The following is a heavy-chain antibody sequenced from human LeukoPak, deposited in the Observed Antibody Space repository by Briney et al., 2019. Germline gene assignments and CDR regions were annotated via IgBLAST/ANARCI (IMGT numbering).Heavy chain of an antibody. CDR1: GTSISSGAYS. D-gene: IGHD3-3*01. CDR3: ARTITIFGAFGYFDY. Sequence: SQTLSLTCTVSGTSISSGAYSWSWGRQHPGKVLEWIAYIYYSGNTYYNPSLKRRVTISVDTSKNQFSLKLSSVTAADTAVYYCARTITIFGAFGYFDYWGQGTLVTVSS. V-gene: IGHV4-31*03. J-gene: IGHJ4*02. CDR2: IYYSGNT.